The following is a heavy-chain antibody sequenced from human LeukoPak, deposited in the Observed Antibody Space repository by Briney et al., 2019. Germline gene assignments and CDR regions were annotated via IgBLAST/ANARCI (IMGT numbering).Heavy chain of an antibody. CDR2: MNGDGSTT. J-gene: IGHJ6*02. V-gene: IGHV3-74*01. D-gene: IGHD3-16*01. CDR1: GFTFRSYW. Sequence: GGSLRLSCAASGFTFRSYWMHWVRQAPGKGLVWVSRMNGDGSTTSYADSVKGRFTISRDNAKNTLYLQVNSLRVEDTAVYYCARFGVNYGMDVWGQGTTVTVSS. CDR3: ARFGVNYGMDV.